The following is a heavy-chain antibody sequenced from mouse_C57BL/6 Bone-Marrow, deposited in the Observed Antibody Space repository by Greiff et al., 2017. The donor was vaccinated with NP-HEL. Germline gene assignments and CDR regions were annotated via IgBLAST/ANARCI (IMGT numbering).Heavy chain of an antibody. Sequence: EVKLVESGGDLVKPGGSLKLSCAASGFTFSSYGMSWVRQTPDKRLEWVATISSGGSYTYYPDSVKGRFTISRDNAKNTLYLQMSSLKPEDTAMYYCARHYYSNYFDYWGQGTTLTVSS. D-gene: IGHD2-5*01. V-gene: IGHV5-6*01. CDR2: ISSGGSYT. CDR1: GFTFSSYG. J-gene: IGHJ2*01. CDR3: ARHYYSNYFDY.